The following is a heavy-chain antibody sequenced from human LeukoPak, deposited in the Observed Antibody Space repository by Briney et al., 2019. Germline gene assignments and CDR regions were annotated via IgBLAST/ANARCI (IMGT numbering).Heavy chain of an antibody. J-gene: IGHJ4*02. CDR1: GFIFSNAW. D-gene: IGHD5-12*01. CDR2: IRGESDGGTT. CDR3: ARVRATFSPHFDN. V-gene: IGHV3-15*01. Sequence: PGGSLRLSCAGSGFIFSNAWMSWVRQAPGKGLEWVGRIRGESDGGTTDYAAPVEGRFTISREDSKNTLYLQMNSLTTEDTAVYYCARVRATFSPHFDNWGQGTLVTVSS.